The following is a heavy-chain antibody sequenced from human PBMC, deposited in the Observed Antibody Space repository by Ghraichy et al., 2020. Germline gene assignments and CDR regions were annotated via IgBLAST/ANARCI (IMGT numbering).Heavy chain of an antibody. D-gene: IGHD3-3*01. CDR3: ARVARFLEWLPEDAFDI. J-gene: IGHJ3*02. CDR2: IYTSGST. V-gene: IGHV4-4*07. CDR1: GGSISSYY. Sequence: SETLSLTCTVSGGSISSYYWSWIRQPAGKGLEWIGRIYTSGSTNYNPSLKSRVTMSVDTSKNQFSLKLSSVTAADTAVYYCARVARFLEWLPEDAFDIWGQGTMVTVSS.